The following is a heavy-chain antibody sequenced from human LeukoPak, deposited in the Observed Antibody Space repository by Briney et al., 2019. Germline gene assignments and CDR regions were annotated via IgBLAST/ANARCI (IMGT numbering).Heavy chain of an antibody. V-gene: IGHV3-23*01. J-gene: IGHJ4*02. Sequence: GGSLRLSCAASGFTFSSYGMHWVRQAPGKGLEWVSAISGSGGSTYYADSVKGRFTISRDNPKNTLFMQMNSLRAEDTAVYYCAKRYCSGGTCYPLDYWGQGTLVTVSS. D-gene: IGHD2-15*01. CDR3: AKRYCSGGTCYPLDY. CDR2: ISGSGGST. CDR1: GFTFSSYG.